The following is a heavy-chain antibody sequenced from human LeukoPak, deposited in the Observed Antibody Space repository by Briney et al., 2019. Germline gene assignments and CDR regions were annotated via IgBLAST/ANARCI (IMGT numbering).Heavy chain of an antibody. CDR2: VSAKTGDT. D-gene: IGHD5/OR15-5a*01. CDR1: CYTFTNYG. Sequence: ASVLVSCKASCYTFTNYGITWVRQAPGQGLEWMGWVSAKTGDTNYAQKSPGRVTMTTDTSTSTVYMELRSLRSDDTAVFYCARILASIIDYWGQGTLVTVSS. CDR3: ARILASIIDY. J-gene: IGHJ4*02. V-gene: IGHV1-18*01.